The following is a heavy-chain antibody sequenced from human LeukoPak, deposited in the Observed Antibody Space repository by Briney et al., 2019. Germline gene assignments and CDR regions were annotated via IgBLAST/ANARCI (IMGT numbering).Heavy chain of an antibody. D-gene: IGHD1/OR15-1a*01. CDR2: IYYSGSA. V-gene: IGHV4-31*03. CDR3: AREITTDGMGNFDY. Sequence: PSETLSLTCTVSGGSISSSGHYWTWSRQHPGKGLEWIGYIYYSGSAYYNPSLKSRVAISVDTSKNQFSLELSSVTAADTALYYCAREITTDGMGNFDYWGQGTLVTVSS. CDR1: GGSISSSGHY. J-gene: IGHJ4*02.